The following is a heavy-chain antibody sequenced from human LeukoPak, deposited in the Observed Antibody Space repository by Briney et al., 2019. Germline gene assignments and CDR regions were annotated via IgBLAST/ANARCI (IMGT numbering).Heavy chain of an antibody. J-gene: IGHJ5*02. CDR1: GGSFSGYY. Sequence: SETLSLTCAVYGGSFSGYYWSWIRQPPGRGLEWIGEINHSGSTNYNPSLKSRVTISVDTSKDQFSLKLSSVTAADTAVYYCARKGRKSYLDPWGQGTLVTVSS. CDR2: INHSGST. CDR3: ARKGRKSYLDP. D-gene: IGHD3-10*01. V-gene: IGHV4-34*01.